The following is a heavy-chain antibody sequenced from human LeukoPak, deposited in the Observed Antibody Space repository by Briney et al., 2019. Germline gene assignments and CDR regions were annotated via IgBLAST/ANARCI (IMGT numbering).Heavy chain of an antibody. CDR2: IRHDGNNE. V-gene: IGHV3-30*02. Sequence: GGSLRLSCAPSGFTFSNYGIHWVRRAPGKGLEWVAFIRHDGNNEYYADSVKGRFTISRDNSKNTLYLQMDSLRPEDSALYSCATMLVADSFDYWGQETLATVSS. CDR1: GFTFSNYG. D-gene: IGHD6-6*01. CDR3: ATMLVADSFDY. J-gene: IGHJ4*02.